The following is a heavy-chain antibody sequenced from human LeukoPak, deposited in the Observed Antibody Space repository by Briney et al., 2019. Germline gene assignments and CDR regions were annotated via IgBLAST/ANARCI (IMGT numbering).Heavy chain of an antibody. CDR2: ISYDGSNK. V-gene: IGHV3-30*18. Sequence: GGSLRLSCAASGFTFSSYGMHWVRQAPGKGLEWVTVISYDGSNKYYADSVKGRFTISRDNSKNTLYLQMNSLRAEDTAVYYCAKDQALWFGELPNWFDPWGQGTLVTVSS. CDR3: AKDQALWFGELPNWFDP. D-gene: IGHD3-10*01. CDR1: GFTFSSYG. J-gene: IGHJ5*02.